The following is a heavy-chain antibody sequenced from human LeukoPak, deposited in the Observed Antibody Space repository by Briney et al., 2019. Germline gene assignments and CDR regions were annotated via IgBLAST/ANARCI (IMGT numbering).Heavy chain of an antibody. CDR1: GGSISSYY. J-gene: IGHJ6*03. V-gene: IGHV4-4*07. CDR3: ARGSICSSTSCYLSASYYYYYMDV. CDR2: MYTSGST. Sequence: SETLSLTCTVSGGSISSYYWSWIRQPAAKGLEWIGSMYTSGSTNYNPSLNRRVTMSVDMYKNQFSLKLSSVTAADPAVYYCARGSICSSTSCYLSASYYYYYMDVWGKGTTVTVSS. D-gene: IGHD2-2*01.